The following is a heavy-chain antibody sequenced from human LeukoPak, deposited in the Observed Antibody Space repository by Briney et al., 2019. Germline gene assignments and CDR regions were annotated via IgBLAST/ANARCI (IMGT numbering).Heavy chain of an antibody. CDR3: ARSVLLGFGDLLPNFDY. J-gene: IGHJ4*02. Sequence: SETLSLTCTVSGGSISSYYWSWIRQPAGKGLEWIGHMYTSGSTNYNPSLKSRVTMSIDTSKNQFSLKLSSVTAADTAVYFCARSVLLGFGDLLPNFDYWGQGTLVTVSS. CDR2: MYTSGST. CDR1: GGSISSYY. D-gene: IGHD3-10*01. V-gene: IGHV4-4*07.